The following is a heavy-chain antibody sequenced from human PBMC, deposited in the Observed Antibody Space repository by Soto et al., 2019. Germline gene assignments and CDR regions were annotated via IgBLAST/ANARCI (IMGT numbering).Heavy chain of an antibody. CDR2: ISYDGRDK. D-gene: IGHD2-15*01. J-gene: IGHJ3*02. CDR3: AQVVDAFDM. CDR1: GFTFSGYA. V-gene: IGHV3-30*18. Sequence: GQLVESGGGVVQPGRSLTLSCAASGFTFSGYAMHWLRQAPGKGLEWVAFISYDGRDKFHADSVKGRFTISRDNSKNTLYLQMNSLRAEDTAVYYCAQVVDAFDMWGQGTMVTVSS.